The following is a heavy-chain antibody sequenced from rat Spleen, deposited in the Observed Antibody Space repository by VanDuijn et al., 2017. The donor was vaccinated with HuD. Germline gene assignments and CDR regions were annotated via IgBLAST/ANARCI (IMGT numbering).Heavy chain of an antibody. V-gene: IGHV5-19*01. CDR3: VRQGYLRDWYFDF. D-gene: IGHD2-5*01. Sequence: EVQLVESGGGLVQPGRSLKLSCAASGFTFSNYGMHWIRQAPTSGLEWVASISPSGNRTYYRDSVKGRFTISRDNAKSTLFLQMDSLRSEDMATYYCVRQGYLRDWYFDFWGPGTMVTVSS. CDR2: ISPSGNRT. CDR1: GFTFSNYG. J-gene: IGHJ1*01.